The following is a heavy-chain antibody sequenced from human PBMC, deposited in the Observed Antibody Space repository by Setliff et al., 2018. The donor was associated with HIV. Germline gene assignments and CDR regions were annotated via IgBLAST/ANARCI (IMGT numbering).Heavy chain of an antibody. D-gene: IGHD4-17*01. Sequence: GESLKLSCKGSGYSFTSYWISWVRQMPGKGLEWMGRIDPSNSNTNYSPSFQGHVTISADKSISTAYLQWSSLKASDTAMYYCARGFYGDYYFDYWGQGTLVTVSS. CDR2: IDPSNSNT. J-gene: IGHJ4*02. V-gene: IGHV5-10-1*01. CDR3: ARGFYGDYYFDY. CDR1: GYSFTSYW.